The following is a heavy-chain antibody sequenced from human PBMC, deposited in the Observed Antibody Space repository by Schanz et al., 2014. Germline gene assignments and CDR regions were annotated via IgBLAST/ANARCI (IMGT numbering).Heavy chain of an antibody. V-gene: IGHV3-30*03. CDR2: ISYDGSKK. Sequence: VQLLESGGGLVQPGGSLRLSCAASGFTFSSYAMSWARQAPGKGLEWVGVISYDGSKKSYADSVKGRFTISRDNSKNTLYLQMNSLRPEDTALYYCARDRRNADLDYWGQGTLVTVSS. D-gene: IGHD1-1*01. J-gene: IGHJ4*02. CDR3: ARDRRNADLDY. CDR1: GFTFSSYA.